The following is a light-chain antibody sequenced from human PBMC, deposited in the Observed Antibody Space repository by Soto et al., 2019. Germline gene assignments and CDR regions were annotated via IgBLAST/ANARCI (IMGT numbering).Light chain of an antibody. Sequence: EIVMTQSPATLSVSPGERATLSCRAGQSVSDNLAWYQQRPGQAPRLLFYGASTRATGVPVRFSASGSGTEFTLTISSLQSEDFAVYYWQQYNHWRRGYTFGQGTKLEIK. J-gene: IGKJ2*01. CDR1: QSVSDN. V-gene: IGKV3-15*01. CDR2: GAS. CDR3: QQYNHWRRGYT.